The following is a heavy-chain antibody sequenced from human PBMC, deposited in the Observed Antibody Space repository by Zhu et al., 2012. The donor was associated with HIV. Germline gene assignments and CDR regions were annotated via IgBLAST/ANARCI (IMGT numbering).Heavy chain of an antibody. J-gene: IGHJ4*02. Sequence: EVQLVESGGGLVKPGGSLRLSCAASGFTFSNAWMSWVRQAPGKGLEWVGRIKSKTDGGTTDYAAPVKGRFTISRDDSKNTLYLQMNSLKTEDTAVYYCTGPDPPMVRGEPTYWGQGTLVTVSS. CDR2: IKSKTDGGTT. CDR1: GFTFSNAW. CDR3: TGPDPPMVRGEPTY. V-gene: IGHV3-15*01. D-gene: IGHD3-10*01.